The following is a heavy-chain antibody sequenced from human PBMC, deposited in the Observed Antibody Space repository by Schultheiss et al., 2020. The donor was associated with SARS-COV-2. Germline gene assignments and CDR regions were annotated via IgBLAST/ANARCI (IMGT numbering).Heavy chain of an antibody. Sequence: SETLSLTCTVSSGSLIPYYWTWIRQPPGKGLEWIGYISYTGSPSYNPSLKSRVTFSLDTSKKQFSLRLNSVTAADTAVYYCARDQDYGINAFDVWGQGTMVTVSS. D-gene: IGHD4/OR15-4a*01. V-gene: IGHV4-59*12. J-gene: IGHJ3*01. CDR3: ARDQDYGINAFDV. CDR2: ISYTGSP. CDR1: SGSLIPYY.